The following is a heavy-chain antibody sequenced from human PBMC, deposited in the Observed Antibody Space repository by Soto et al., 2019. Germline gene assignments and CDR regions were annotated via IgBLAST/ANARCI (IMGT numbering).Heavy chain of an antibody. CDR1: GFTVSSNY. V-gene: IGHV3-53*01. J-gene: IGHJ6*02. CDR2: IYSGGST. CDR3: ARDLYDYVWGSYRYYYYGMDV. Sequence: GSLRLSCAASGFTVSSNYMSWVRQAPGKGLEWVSVIYSGGSTYYADSVKGRFTISRDNSKNTLYLQMNSLRAEDTAVYYCARDLYDYVWGSYRYYYYGMDVWGQGTTVTVSS. D-gene: IGHD3-16*01.